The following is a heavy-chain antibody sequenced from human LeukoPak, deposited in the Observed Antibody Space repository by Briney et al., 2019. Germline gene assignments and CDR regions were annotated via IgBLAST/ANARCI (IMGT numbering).Heavy chain of an antibody. CDR3: ARDRDYGDSYWYFDL. CDR2: ILYDESYK. D-gene: IGHD4-17*01. Sequence: PGGSLRLSCAASGFTFSAYAMHWVRQAPGKGLEWVASILYDESYKYYADSVKGRFTISRDNSKNTLYLQMNSLRAEDTAVYYCARDRDYGDSYWYFDLWGRGTLVTVSS. V-gene: IGHV3-30*04. J-gene: IGHJ2*01. CDR1: GFTFSAYA.